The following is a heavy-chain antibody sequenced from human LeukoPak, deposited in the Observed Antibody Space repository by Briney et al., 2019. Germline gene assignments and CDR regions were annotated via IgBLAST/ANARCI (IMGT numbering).Heavy chain of an antibody. D-gene: IGHD6-19*01. CDR2: INPISGGT. CDR3: AGGGYSSGWWGY. V-gene: IGHV1-2*02. CDR1: GYTFNDYY. Sequence: ASVRVSCKASGYTFNDYYMHWVRQAPGQGLEWMGWINPISGGTTHAQKFQGRVTVTRDTPISTAYMELSRLTADDTAMYYCAGGGYSSGWWGYWGQGTLVTVSS. J-gene: IGHJ4*02.